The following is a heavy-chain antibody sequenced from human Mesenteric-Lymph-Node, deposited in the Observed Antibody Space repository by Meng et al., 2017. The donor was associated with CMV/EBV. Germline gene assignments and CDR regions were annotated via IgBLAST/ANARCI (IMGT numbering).Heavy chain of an antibody. J-gene: IGHJ4*02. V-gene: IGHV5-51*01. CDR1: GYSFTNYW. CDR2: IYPGDSDT. CDR3: ARWCEKWLRLEARRGFDY. Sequence: GGSLKISCKASGYSFTNYWIGWVRQMSGKGLEWMGLIYPGDSDTRYSPSFEGQVTISVDKSISTAYLQWSSLKASDTAMYYCARWCEKWLRLEARRGFDYWGQGTLVTVSS. D-gene: IGHD5-12*01.